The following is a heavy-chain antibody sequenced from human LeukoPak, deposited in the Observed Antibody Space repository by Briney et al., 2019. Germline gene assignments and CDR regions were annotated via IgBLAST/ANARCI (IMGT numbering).Heavy chain of an antibody. Sequence: SETLSLTCAVSGGSISSGGYSWSWIQQPPGKGLEWIGYIYHSGSTYYNPSLKSRVTISVDRSKNQFSLKLSSVTAADTAVYYCARAPVLLWFGAHQYYFDYWGQGTLVTVSS. CDR2: IYHSGST. J-gene: IGHJ4*02. CDR3: ARAPVLLWFGAHQYYFDY. CDR1: GGSISSGGYS. D-gene: IGHD3-10*01. V-gene: IGHV4-30-2*01.